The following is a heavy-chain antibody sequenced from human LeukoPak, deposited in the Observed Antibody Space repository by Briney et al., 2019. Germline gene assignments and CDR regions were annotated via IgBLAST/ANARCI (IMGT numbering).Heavy chain of an antibody. J-gene: IGHJ6*02. CDR2: IYSGGST. D-gene: IGHD5-12*01. V-gene: IGHV3-53*01. Sequence: GGSLRLSCAASGFTVSSNYMSWVRQAPGKGLEWVSVIYSGGSTDYADSVKGRFTISRDNSKNTLYLQMNSLRAEDTAVYYCAREGYSGYPGYYYYGMDVWGQGTTVTVSS. CDR1: GFTVSSNY. CDR3: AREGYSGYPGYYYYGMDV.